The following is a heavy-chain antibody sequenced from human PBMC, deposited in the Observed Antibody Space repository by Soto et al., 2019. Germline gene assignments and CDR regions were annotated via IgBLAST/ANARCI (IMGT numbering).Heavy chain of an antibody. CDR1: GYTFPNFC. J-gene: IGHJ4*02. D-gene: IGHD3-16*01. Sequence: QVQLVQSGAEVKKPGASVKVSCQTSGYTFPNFCLSWVRQAPGQGLEWMGWISTYNANTNYAQKFQGSVTMTTDTSASTGYMELRSLRSDDTAVYYCVRGGTPIDYWGQGTLVTVSS. V-gene: IGHV1-18*01. CDR2: ISTYNANT. CDR3: VRGGTPIDY.